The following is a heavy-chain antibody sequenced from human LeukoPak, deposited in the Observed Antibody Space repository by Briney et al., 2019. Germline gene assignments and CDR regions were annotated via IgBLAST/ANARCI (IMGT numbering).Heavy chain of an antibody. CDR1: GYSISSGYY. J-gene: IGHJ4*02. CDR3: ARSYDYYDSSGYYKH. Sequence: SETLSLTCTVSGYSISSGYYWGWIRQPPGKGLEWIGSIYHSGSTYYNPSLKSRVTISVDTSKNQFSLKLSSVTAADTAVYYCARSYDYYDSSGYYKHWGQGTLVTVSS. D-gene: IGHD3-22*01. V-gene: IGHV4-38-2*02. CDR2: IYHSGST.